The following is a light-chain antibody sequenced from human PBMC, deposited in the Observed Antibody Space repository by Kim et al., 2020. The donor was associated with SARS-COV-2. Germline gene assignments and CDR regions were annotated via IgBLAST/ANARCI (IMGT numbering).Light chain of an antibody. V-gene: IGLV1-44*01. J-gene: IGLJ3*02. CDR2: STN. CDR1: RSNIGNNA. CDR3: AAWDDSLKGPV. Sequence: QSVLTQPPSASGTPGQRVTISCSGSRSNIGNNAVNWYQQIPGTSPKLLIYSTNQRPSGVPDRFSGSKSGTSASLAISGLQSEDETDYYCAAWDDSLKGPVFGGGTKLTVL.